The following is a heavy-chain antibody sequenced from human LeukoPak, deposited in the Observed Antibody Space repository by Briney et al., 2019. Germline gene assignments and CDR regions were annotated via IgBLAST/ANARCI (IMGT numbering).Heavy chain of an antibody. CDR2: ISADGSNK. CDR1: GFAFSTYY. Sequence: GGSLRLSCAASGFAFSTYYIHWVRQAPGKGLEWLAVISADGSNKYFADSVNGRFTISRDNSKNTIFLQMNSLRVEDTSIYYCARGDSSGHHDFWGQGALVTVSS. J-gene: IGHJ4*02. D-gene: IGHD3-22*01. CDR3: ARGDSSGHHDF. V-gene: IGHV3-30*01.